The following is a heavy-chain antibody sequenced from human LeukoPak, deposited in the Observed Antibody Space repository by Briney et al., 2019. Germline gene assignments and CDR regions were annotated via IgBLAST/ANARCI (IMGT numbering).Heavy chain of an antibody. Sequence: PGGSLRLSCAASGFTFSDYYMSWIRQAPGKGLEWVSYISSSGSTIYYADSVKGRFTISRGNAKNSLYLQMNSLRAEDTAVYYCASLFQFRGWYFDYWGQGTLVTVSS. CDR2: ISSSGSTI. V-gene: IGHV3-11*01. D-gene: IGHD2-15*01. CDR1: GFTFSDYY. J-gene: IGHJ4*02. CDR3: ASLFQFRGWYFDY.